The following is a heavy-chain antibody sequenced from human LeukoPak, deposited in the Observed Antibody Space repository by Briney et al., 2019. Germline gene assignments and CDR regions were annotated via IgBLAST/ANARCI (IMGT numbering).Heavy chain of an antibody. D-gene: IGHD6-19*01. CDR3: AKGGIAVANLNYFDY. Sequence: GRSLRLSCAASGFTFDDYAMHWVRQAPGKGLEWVSGISWNSGSIGYADSVKGRFTISRDNAKNSLYLQMNSLRAEDTAVYYCAKGGIAVANLNYFDYWGQGTLVTVSS. CDR2: ISWNSGSI. J-gene: IGHJ4*02. V-gene: IGHV3-9*01. CDR1: GFTFDDYA.